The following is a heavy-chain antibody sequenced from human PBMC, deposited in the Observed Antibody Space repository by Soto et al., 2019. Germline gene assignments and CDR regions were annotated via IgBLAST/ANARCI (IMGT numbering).Heavy chain of an antibody. V-gene: IGHV3-23*01. D-gene: IGHD2-2*01. CDR2: ISGSGGST. J-gene: IGHJ3*02. CDR3: AKGSGVGYCSSTSCSRFAFDI. Sequence: GGSLRLSCAASGFTFSSYAMSWVRQAPGKGLEWVSAISGSGGSTYYADSVKGRFTISRDNSKNTLYLQMNSLRAEDTAVYYCAKGSGVGYCSSTSCSRFAFDIWGQGTMVTVSS. CDR1: GFTFSSYA.